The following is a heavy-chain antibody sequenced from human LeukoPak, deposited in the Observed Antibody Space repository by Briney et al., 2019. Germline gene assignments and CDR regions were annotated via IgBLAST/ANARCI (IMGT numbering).Heavy chain of an antibody. CDR1: GFSFSGFA. D-gene: IGHD2-2*01. CDR2: IKISALNYAT. Sequence: GGSLRLSCAASGFSFSGFAIHWVRQASGKGLEWTGRIKISALNYATTYAASVEGRFTISRDDSENTAYLQMNSLKTEDTAVYYCARVRGSGVPAANFDYWGQGTLVTVSS. CDR3: ARVRGSGVPAANFDY. J-gene: IGHJ4*02. V-gene: IGHV3-73*01.